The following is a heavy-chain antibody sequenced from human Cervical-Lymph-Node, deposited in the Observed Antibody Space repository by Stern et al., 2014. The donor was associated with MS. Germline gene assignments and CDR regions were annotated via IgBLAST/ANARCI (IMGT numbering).Heavy chain of an antibody. CDR3: ARGPYCSSTSCYANGYFFYGLDV. Sequence: VHLVESGAEVKKPGASVKVSCKSSGYTFTSFGISWVRRAPGQGLEWMGWISGYNGDTKYPQKFQGRVILTADTSTSTAYMDLTNVRSDDTAMYFCARGPYCSSTSCYANGYFFYGLDVWGQGSTVTVSS. J-gene: IGHJ6*02. CDR2: ISGYNGDT. D-gene: IGHD2-2*01. CDR1: GYTFTSFG. V-gene: IGHV1-18*01.